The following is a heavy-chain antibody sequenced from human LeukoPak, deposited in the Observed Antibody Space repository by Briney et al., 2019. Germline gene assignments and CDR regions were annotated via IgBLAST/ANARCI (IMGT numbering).Heavy chain of an antibody. V-gene: IGHV4-59*08. J-gene: IGHJ4*02. CDR2: IYYSGST. CDR3: ASTPYYYDSSGYYGLNY. CDR1: GGSISSYY. D-gene: IGHD3-22*01. Sequence: SETLSLTCTVSGGSISSYYWSWIRQPPGKGLEWVGYIYYSGSTNYNPSLKSRVTISVDTSKNQFSLKLSSVTAADTAVYYCASTPYYYDSSGYYGLNYWGQGTLVTVSS.